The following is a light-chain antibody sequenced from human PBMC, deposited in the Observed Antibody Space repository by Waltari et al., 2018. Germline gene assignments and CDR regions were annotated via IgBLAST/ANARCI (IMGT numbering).Light chain of an antibody. CDR1: QSVSSSY. CDR2: GAS. CDR3: QQYGSSPWT. V-gene: IGKV3-20*01. Sequence: EIVLTQSPGTLSLSPGERATLSCRDSQSVSSSYLAWYQQKPGQAPRVLIHGASNRATCIPDRFSGSGSGTDFTLTISRLEPEDFAVYYCQQYGSSPWTFGQGTKVEIK. J-gene: IGKJ1*01.